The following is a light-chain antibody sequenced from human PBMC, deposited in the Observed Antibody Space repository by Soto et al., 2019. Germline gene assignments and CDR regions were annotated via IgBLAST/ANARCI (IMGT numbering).Light chain of an antibody. CDR1: SSDVGGYNY. Sequence: QSVLTQPRSVSGSPGQSVTISCTGTSSDVGGYNYVSWYQEQPGKAPKLMIYDVSKRPSGVPDRFSGSKSGNTASLTISGLQAGDEADYYCCSYAGSYSYVFGTGTKAPS. J-gene: IGLJ1*01. V-gene: IGLV2-11*01. CDR2: DVS. CDR3: CSYAGSYSYV.